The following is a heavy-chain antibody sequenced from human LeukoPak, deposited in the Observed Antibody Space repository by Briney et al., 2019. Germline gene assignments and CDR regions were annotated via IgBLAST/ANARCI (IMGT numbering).Heavy chain of an antibody. J-gene: IGHJ4*02. V-gene: IGHV3-21*01. D-gene: IGHD3-9*01. CDR1: GFTFSSYS. CDR2: ISSSSSYI. CDR3: ARGGRAYYDILTGYYY. Sequence: SGGSLRLSCAASGFTFSSYSMNWVRQAPGKGLEWVSSISSSSSYIYYADSVKGRFTISRDNAKNSLYLQMNSLRAEDTAVYYCARGGRAYYDILTGYYYWGQGTLVTVSS.